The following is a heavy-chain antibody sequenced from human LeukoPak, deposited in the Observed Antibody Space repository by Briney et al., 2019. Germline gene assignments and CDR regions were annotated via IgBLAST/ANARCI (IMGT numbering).Heavy chain of an antibody. D-gene: IGHD5-24*01. CDR2: INHSGST. J-gene: IGHJ4*02. CDR1: GGSFSGYY. CDR3: ARSRLHPIIFDY. V-gene: IGHV4-34*01. Sequence: SETLSLTCAVYGGSFSGYYWSWIRQPPGKGLEWIGEINHSGSTNYNPSLKSRVTISVDMSKTQFSLKLSSVTAADTAVYYCARSRLHPIIFDYWGQGTLVTVSS.